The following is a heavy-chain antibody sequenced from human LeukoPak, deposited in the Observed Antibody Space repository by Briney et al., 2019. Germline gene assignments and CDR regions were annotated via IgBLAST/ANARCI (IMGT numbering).Heavy chain of an antibody. CDR3: ASRRSGWQNDAFDI. CDR1: GFTFSSYW. D-gene: IGHD6-19*01. CDR2: IKQDGSEK. J-gene: IGHJ3*02. Sequence: PGGSLRLSCAASGFTFSSYWMSWVRQAPGKGLEWVASIKQDGSEKYYVDSVKGRFTISRDNAKNSVFLQMNDLRAGDTALNYCASRRSGWQNDAFDIWGQGKMVIVTS. V-gene: IGHV3-7*03.